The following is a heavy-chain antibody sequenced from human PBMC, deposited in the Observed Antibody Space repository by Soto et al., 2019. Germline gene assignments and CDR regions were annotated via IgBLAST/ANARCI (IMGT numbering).Heavy chain of an antibody. CDR2: IYYSGST. J-gene: IGHJ5*02. V-gene: IGHV4-31*03. CDR1: GGSISSGGYY. D-gene: IGHD4-17*01. CDR3: ARAPAETMTTVGWFDP. Sequence: PSETLSLTCTVSGGSISSGGYYWSWIRQHPGKGLEWIGYIYYSGSTYYNPSLKSRVTISVDTSKNQFSLKLSSVTAADTAVYYCARAPAETMTTVGWFDPWGQGTLVTVSS.